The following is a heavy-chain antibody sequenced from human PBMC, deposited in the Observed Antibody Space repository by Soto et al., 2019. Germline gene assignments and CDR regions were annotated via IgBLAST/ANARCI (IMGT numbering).Heavy chain of an antibody. D-gene: IGHD6-13*01. J-gene: IGHJ4*02. CDR3: ATVRTGSAALDS. V-gene: IGHV3-15*01. CDR1: GFTFTNAW. CDR2: IKSRTDGGTI. Sequence: EVQLVESGGGLVKSGESLRLSCAASGFTFTNAWVSWVRQAPGKGLEWVGRIKSRTDGGTIDYAAPIQGRFTISIDDSKNTLYLQMNSLKTEDTAVYFCATVRTGSAALDSWGQGVLVTVSS.